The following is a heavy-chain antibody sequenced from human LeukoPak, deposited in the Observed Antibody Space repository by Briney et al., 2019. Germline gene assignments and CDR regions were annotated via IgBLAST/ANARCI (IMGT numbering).Heavy chain of an antibody. CDR1: GGSFSGYY. CDR3: ASDSPGYSSGWYC. CDR2: INHSGST. J-gene: IGHJ4*02. Sequence: SETLSLTCAVYGGSFSGYYWSWIRQPPGKGLEWIGEINHSGSTNYNPSLKSRVTISVDTSKNQFSLKLSSVTAADTAVYYCASDSPGYSSGWYCWGQGTLVTVPS. D-gene: IGHD6-19*01. V-gene: IGHV4-34*01.